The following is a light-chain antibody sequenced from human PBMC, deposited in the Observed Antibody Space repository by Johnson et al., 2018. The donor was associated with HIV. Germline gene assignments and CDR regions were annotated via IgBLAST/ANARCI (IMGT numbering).Light chain of an antibody. CDR2: DNN. CDR1: GSNIGNNY. V-gene: IGLV1-51*01. Sequence: QSVLTQPPSVSAAPGQKVTISCSGSGSNIGNNYVSWYQQLPGTAPKLLIYDNNKRPSGIPDRFSGSKSGTSATLGITGLQTGDEADYYCGTWDSSLSPGVFGTGAQVTV. J-gene: IGLJ1*01. CDR3: GTWDSSLSPGV.